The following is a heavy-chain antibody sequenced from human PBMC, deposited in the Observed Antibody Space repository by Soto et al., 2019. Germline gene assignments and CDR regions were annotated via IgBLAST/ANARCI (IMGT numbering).Heavy chain of an antibody. D-gene: IGHD1-7*01. CDR1: GYTFTSYG. V-gene: IGHV1-18*01. Sequence: QVQLVQSGTEVRKPGASVKVSCKASGYTFTSYGINWVRQAPGQGLEWMGWISGYNGNTDYVQRLQDRVTMTTDTSTRTAYMELRNLRSDDSVVYYCARTDLKLRGLDYWGQGTLVTVSS. CDR3: ARTDLKLRGLDY. J-gene: IGHJ4*02. CDR2: ISGYNGNT.